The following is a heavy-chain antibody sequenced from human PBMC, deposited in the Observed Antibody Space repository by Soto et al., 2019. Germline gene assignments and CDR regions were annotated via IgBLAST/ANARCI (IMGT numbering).Heavy chain of an antibody. D-gene: IGHD3-10*01. Sequence: EVQLVESGGSLIQPGGSLRLSCAASGFSVSDYYMNWVRQAPGKGLEWVSSISSSSSYIYYADSVKGRFTISRDNAKNSLYLQMNSLRAEDTAVYYCARDRGMVRGSQNYWGQGTLVTVSS. CDR3: ARDRGMVRGSQNY. V-gene: IGHV3-21*01. J-gene: IGHJ4*02. CDR1: GFSVSDYY. CDR2: ISSSSSYI.